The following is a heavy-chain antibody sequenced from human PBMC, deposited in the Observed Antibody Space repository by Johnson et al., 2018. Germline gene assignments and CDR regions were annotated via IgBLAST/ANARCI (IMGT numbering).Heavy chain of an antibody. CDR1: EFTVSDND. J-gene: IGHJ3*02. CDR2: IYSGSSV. Sequence: VQLVQSGGGLIRPGGSLRLACAPSEFTVSDNDVSWVRQAPGKGLEWVSIIYSGSSVQYAGSAKGRFTISRDKSKNTVFLQMNSLKVEDTALYYLTGVRWARTTFEALDIWGQGTMVIVAA. D-gene: IGHD1-1*01. V-gene: IGHV3-53*01. CDR3: TGVRWARTTFEALDI.